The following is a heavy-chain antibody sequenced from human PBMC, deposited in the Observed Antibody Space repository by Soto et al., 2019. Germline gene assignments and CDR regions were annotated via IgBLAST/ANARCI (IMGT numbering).Heavy chain of an antibody. CDR2: IYPGDSDT. Sequence: GSLKISCKGSGYSFTSYWIGWVRQMPGKGLEWMGIIYPGDSDTRYSPSFQGQVTISADKSISTAYLQWSSLKASDTAMYYCARRSSSGAYYYYGMDVWGQGTTVTAP. CDR3: ARRSSSGAYYYYGMDV. J-gene: IGHJ6*02. V-gene: IGHV5-51*01. CDR1: GYSFTSYW. D-gene: IGHD7-27*01.